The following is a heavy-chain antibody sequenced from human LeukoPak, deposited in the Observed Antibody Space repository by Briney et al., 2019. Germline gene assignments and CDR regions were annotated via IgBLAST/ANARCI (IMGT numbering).Heavy chain of an antibody. J-gene: IGHJ3*02. V-gene: IGHV4-59*12. CDR2: IYYSGST. CDR3: AKDTTYGGYVSGGTFHI. CDR1: GGSISSYY. D-gene: IGHD2-15*01. Sequence: PSETLSLTCTVSGGSISSYYWSWIRQPPGKGLEWIGYIYYSGSTNYNPSLKSRVTISVDTSKNQFSLKLSSVTAADTAVYYCAKDTTYGGYVSGGTFHIWGQGTMVTVSS.